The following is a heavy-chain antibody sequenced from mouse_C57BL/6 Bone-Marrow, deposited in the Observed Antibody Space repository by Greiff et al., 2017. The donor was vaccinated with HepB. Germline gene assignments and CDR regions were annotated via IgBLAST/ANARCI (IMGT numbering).Heavy chain of an antibody. V-gene: IGHV5-9-1*02. D-gene: IGHD2-2*01. J-gene: IGHJ3*01. CDR3: TRGGWLRRQAWFAY. Sequence: EVQGVESGEGLVKPGGSLKLSCAASGFTFSSYAMSWVRQTPEKRLEWVAYISSGGDYIYYADTVKGRFTISRDNARNTLYLQMSSLKSEDTAMYYCTRGGWLRRQAWFAYWGQGTLVTVSA. CDR2: ISSGGDYI. CDR1: GFTFSSYA.